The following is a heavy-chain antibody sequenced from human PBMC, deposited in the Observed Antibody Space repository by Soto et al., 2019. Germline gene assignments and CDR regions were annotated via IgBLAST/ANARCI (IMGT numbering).Heavy chain of an antibody. V-gene: IGHV4-31*03. CDR3: ARGWGYDWNYVGDAFDI. D-gene: IGHD1-1*01. CDR2: IYYSGSN. Sequence: QVQLQESGPGLVKPSQTLSLTCTVSGASISSGGYYWSWIRQHPRQGLEWIGYIYYSGSNYYNPSLWFGVSISVDRSKNQFTLKLSSETGADPAVFCCARGWGYDWNYVGDAFDIYGQGPMVGVSS. J-gene: IGHJ3*02. CDR1: GASISSGGYY.